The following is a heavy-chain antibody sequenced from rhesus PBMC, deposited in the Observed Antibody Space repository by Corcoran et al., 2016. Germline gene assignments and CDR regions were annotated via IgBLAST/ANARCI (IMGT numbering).Heavy chain of an antibody. CDR2: ISGRGGST. D-gene: IGHD2-15*01. CDR1: VGPISSNY. CDR3: ARDPAYCSGTYCPNRFDV. V-gene: IGHV4-173*01. J-gene: IGHJ5-1*01. Sequence: QLQLQESGPGLVKPSETLSLTCAVSVGPISSNYWSRIRQPPGKGLGGTGRISGRGGSTDYNPALKSRVTISTDTSKNQFSLKLSSVTAADTAVYYCARDPAYCSGTYCPNRFDVWGPGVLVTVSS.